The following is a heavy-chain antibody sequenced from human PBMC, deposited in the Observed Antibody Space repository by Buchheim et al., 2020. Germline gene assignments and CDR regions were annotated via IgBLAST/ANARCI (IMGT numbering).Heavy chain of an antibody. CDR2: IYYSGST. J-gene: IGHJ6*01. CDR3: ARGTTHYYYYGMDV. Sequence: QVQLQESGPGLVKPSETLSLTCTVSGGSVSSGSYYWSWIRQPPGKGLEWIGYIYYSGSTNYNPSLKSRVTISVDTSKNQFPLKLSSVTAADTAVYYCARGTTHYYYYGMDVWGQGTT. D-gene: IGHD2/OR15-2a*01. V-gene: IGHV4-61*01. CDR1: GGSVSSGSYY.